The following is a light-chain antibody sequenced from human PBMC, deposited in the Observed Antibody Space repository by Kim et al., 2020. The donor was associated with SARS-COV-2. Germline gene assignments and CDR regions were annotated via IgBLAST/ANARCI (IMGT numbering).Light chain of an antibody. CDR1: QSVSSY. V-gene: IGKV3-11*01. J-gene: IGKJ1*01. Sequence: SPGERATLSCRASQSVSSYLAWYQQKPGQAPRLLIYDVSNRATGIPARFSGSGSGTDFTLNISSLEPEDFAVYYCQQRTNWPPWTFGQGTKVDIK. CDR2: DVS. CDR3: QQRTNWPPWT.